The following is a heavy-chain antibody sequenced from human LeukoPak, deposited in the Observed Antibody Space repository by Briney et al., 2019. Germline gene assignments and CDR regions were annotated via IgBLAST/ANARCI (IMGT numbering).Heavy chain of an antibody. CDR3: ARGPGAAIPGYFDY. V-gene: IGHV3-53*01. J-gene: IGHJ4*02. D-gene: IGHD2-2*02. Sequence: GGSLRLSCAASGFTVSSNYMSWVRQAPGKGLEWVSVIYSGGSTYFAVSVKGRFTVSRDNSKNTLYLQMTNLRAEDTAVYYCARGPGAAIPGYFDYWGQGTLVTVSS. CDR2: IYSGGST. CDR1: GFTVSSNY.